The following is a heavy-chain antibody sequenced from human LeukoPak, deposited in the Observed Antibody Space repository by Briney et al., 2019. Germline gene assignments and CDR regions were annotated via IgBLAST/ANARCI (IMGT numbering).Heavy chain of an antibody. J-gene: IGHJ5*02. D-gene: IGHD2-2*01. Sequence: GGSLRLSCAASGFTLSSYWMLWVRQAPGKGLVWVSRINSDGSYTSYADSVKGRFTVSRDNAKNTLYLQMNSLRAEDTAVYYCARSSGTSCFSWGQGTLVTVSS. CDR3: ARSSGTSCFS. CDR2: INSDGSYT. V-gene: IGHV3-74*01. CDR1: GFTLSSYW.